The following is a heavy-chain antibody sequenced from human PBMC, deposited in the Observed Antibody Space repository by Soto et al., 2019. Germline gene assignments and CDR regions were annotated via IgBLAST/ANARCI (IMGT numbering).Heavy chain of an antibody. D-gene: IGHD3-10*01. J-gene: IGHJ3*02. CDR2: IYYSGRT. Sequence: QVQLQESGPGLVKPSETLSLTCTVSGASISRYYWTWIRQPPGKGLEWIGYIYYSGRTHSKPSLKSRDTMSVDMSKNKFSLKLSSVTAADTAVYYCATDPSYEGGDTFDIWGQGTMVTVSS. V-gene: IGHV4-59*01. CDR3: ATDPSYEGGDTFDI. CDR1: GASISRYY.